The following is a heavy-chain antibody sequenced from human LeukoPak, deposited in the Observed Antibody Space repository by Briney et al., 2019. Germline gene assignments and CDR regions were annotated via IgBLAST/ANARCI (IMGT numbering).Heavy chain of an antibody. D-gene: IGHD2-2*02. V-gene: IGHV4-31*03. J-gene: IGHJ5*02. CDR1: GGSISSGGYY. CDR2: IYYSGST. Sequence: SETLSLTCTVSGGSISSGGYYWSWIRQHPGKGLEWIGYIYYSGSTYHNPSLKSRVTISVDTSKNQFSLKLSSVTAADTAVYYCARERGYCSSTSCYTGSGNWFDPWGQGTLVTVSS. CDR3: ARERGYCSSTSCYTGSGNWFDP.